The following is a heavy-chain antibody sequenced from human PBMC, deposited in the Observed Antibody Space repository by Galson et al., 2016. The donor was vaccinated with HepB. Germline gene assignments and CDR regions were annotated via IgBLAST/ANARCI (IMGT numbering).Heavy chain of an antibody. Sequence: LRLSCAASGFTFSAHAMHWVRQAPGKGLEWVAVIWFDGSEKYYSDSVKGRFTISSDNSKNTLDLQMNSLRAEDTAVYYCAATLHCCGGNCHCYFDAWGQGILVTVSS. J-gene: IGHJ4*02. CDR1: GFTFSAHA. V-gene: IGHV3-33*01. D-gene: IGHD2-15*01. CDR3: AATLHCCGGNCHCYFDA. CDR2: IWFDGSEK.